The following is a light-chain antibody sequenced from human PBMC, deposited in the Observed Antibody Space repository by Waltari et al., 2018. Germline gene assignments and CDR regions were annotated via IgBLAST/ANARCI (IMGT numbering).Light chain of an antibody. CDR2: AAS. CDR3: QQTYSSPT. Sequence: DIQMTQSPSSLSASVGDRVTITCRAGQSIGTYLHWYQHKPGEAPQLLIYAASTLQSGVPSRFSGSGSGTDFTLTLSSLQPEDFATYYCQQTYSSPTFGQGTKLEIK. CDR1: QSIGTY. V-gene: IGKV1-39*01. J-gene: IGKJ2*01.